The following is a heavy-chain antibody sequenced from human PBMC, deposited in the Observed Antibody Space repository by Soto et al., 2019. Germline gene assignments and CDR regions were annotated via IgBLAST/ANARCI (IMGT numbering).Heavy chain of an antibody. CDR2: ISGGGDTT. V-gene: IGHV3-23*01. J-gene: IGHJ4*02. CDR1: GFTFNNYA. D-gene: IGHD3-10*01. Sequence: EVQLLESGGGLVQPGGSLRLSCAASGFTFNNYAMTWVRQAPGKGLEWVSAISGGGDTTSYADSVKGRFTVSRDGSKNTLDLQMGSLRAEDTVLYYCAKGRGGSGSLTPRVDFWGQGTLVTVSS. CDR3: AKGRGGSGSLTPRVDF.